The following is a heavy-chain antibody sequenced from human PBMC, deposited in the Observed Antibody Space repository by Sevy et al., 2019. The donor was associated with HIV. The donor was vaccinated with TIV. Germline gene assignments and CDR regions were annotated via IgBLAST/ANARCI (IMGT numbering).Heavy chain of an antibody. CDR1: GLTFSSYG. J-gene: IGHJ6*02. D-gene: IGHD3-10*01. CDR2: ISYDGSNK. CDR3: AKDALWFRELSAGMDV. Sequence: GSLRLSCTSSGLTFSSYGMHWVRQAPGKGLEWVAVISYDGSNKYYADSVKGRFTISRDNSKNTLYLQMNSLRAEDTAVYYCAKDALWFRELSAGMDVWGQGTTVTVSS. V-gene: IGHV3-30*18.